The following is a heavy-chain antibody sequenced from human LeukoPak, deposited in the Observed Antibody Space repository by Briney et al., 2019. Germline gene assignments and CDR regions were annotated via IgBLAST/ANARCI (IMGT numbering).Heavy chain of an antibody. CDR3: ARLLGGGGAFDY. Sequence: GESLKISCKCSGYSFTSYWIGWVRQMPGKGLEWMGIIYPGDSGIRYSPSFQGQVSISADKSISAAYLQWSSLKASDTAMYCCARLLGGGGAFDYWGQGTLVTVSS. V-gene: IGHV5-51*01. J-gene: IGHJ4*02. CDR1: GYSFTSYW. CDR2: IYPGDSGI. D-gene: IGHD3-16*01.